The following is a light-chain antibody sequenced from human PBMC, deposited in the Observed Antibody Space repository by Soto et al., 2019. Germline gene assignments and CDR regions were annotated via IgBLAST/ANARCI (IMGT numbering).Light chain of an antibody. CDR1: SSNIGAGYD. V-gene: IGLV1-40*01. J-gene: IGLJ1*01. CDR3: QSYDSSLSGYV. Sequence: QSFLTQPPSVSGAPGQRVTISCTGSSSNIGAGYDVHWYQQLPGTAPKLLIYGNSNRPSGVPDRFSGSKSGTSASLAITGLQAEDEADYYCQSYDSSLSGYVFGTGTKGTVL. CDR2: GNS.